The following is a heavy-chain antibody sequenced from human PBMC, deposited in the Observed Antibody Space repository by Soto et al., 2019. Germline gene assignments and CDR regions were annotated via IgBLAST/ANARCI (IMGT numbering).Heavy chain of an antibody. J-gene: IGHJ3*01. CDR2: IYYSGST. V-gene: IGHV4-59*01. Sequence: SETLSLTCTVSGGSISSYYWSWIRQPPGKGLEWIGYIYYSGSTNYNPSLESRVTISLDTSKNQFSLKVTSVTTADTAVYYCARSEGYPGIVVAGDPSYTVFDAF. D-gene: IGHD6-19*01. CDR3: ARSEGYPGIVVAGDPSYTVFDAF. CDR1: GGSISSYY.